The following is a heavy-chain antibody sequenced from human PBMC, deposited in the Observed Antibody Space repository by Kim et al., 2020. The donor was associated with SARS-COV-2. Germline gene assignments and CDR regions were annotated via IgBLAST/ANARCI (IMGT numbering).Heavy chain of an antibody. CDR3: AKVSITMIVGVMTGPRYYFDY. Sequence: GGSLRLSCAASGFTFSSYAMSWVRQAPGKGLERVSAISGSGGSTYYADSVKGRFTISRDNSKNTLYLQMNSLRAEDTAVYYCAKVSITMIVGVMTGPRYYFDYWGQGTLVTVSS. CDR1: GFTFSSYA. J-gene: IGHJ4*02. D-gene: IGHD3-22*01. CDR2: ISGSGGST. V-gene: IGHV3-23*01.